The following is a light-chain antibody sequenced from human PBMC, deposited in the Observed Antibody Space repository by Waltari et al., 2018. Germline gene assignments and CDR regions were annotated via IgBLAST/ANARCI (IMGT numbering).Light chain of an antibody. Sequence: QSALTQPRSVSGSPGQSVTISCTGTSSDVGANNFVSWYQHHPDKAPKLFIYDINKRPSVVPDRFSGSKSGNTASLTISGLQAEDEADYYCCSCVGRNIYWVFGGGTKLTVL. CDR1: SSDVGANNF. J-gene: IGLJ3*02. CDR2: DIN. V-gene: IGLV2-11*01. CDR3: CSCVGRNIYWV.